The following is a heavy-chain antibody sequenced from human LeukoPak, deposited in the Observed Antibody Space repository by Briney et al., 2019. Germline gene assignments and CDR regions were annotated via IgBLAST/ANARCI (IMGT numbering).Heavy chain of an antibody. Sequence: GGTLRLSCAASGFTFTTYWMAWVREAPGKGLEWVASIKQDGNEKYNVDSVKGRFTLSRDSAENTRYMQMKRLKEQNTAFSNSARPSLYYYGSETYFWFDLWGQGTLVTVSS. J-gene: IGHJ5*02. CDR3: ARPSLYYYGSETYFWFDL. V-gene: IGHV3-7*01. D-gene: IGHD3-10*01. CDR1: GFTFTTYW. CDR2: IKQDGNEK.